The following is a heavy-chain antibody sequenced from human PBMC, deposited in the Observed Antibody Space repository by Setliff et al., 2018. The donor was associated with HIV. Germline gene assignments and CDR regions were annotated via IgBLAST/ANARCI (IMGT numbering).Heavy chain of an antibody. CDR2: ISAYNGNT. CDR1: GYTFTSYG. CDR3: ARGLLWFGEEPVYYFDY. D-gene: IGHD3-10*01. J-gene: IGHJ4*02. V-gene: IGHV1-18*01. Sequence: RASVKVSCKASGYTFTSYGISWVRQAPGQGLEWMGWISAYNGNTNYAQKLQGRVTMTTDTSTSTAYMELRLLRSEDTAVYYFARGLLWFGEEPVYYFDYWGQGTLVTVSS.